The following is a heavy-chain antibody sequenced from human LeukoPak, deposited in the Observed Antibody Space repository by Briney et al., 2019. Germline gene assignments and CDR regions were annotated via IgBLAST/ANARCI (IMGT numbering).Heavy chain of an antibody. CDR3: ARQGVNWFDP. CDR2: IYYSGST. V-gene: IGHV4-59*08. Sequence: PSETLSLTCTVSGGSISSYYWSWIRQPPGKGLEWIGYIYYSGSTNYNPSLKSRVTISVDTSKNQFSLKLSSVTAADTAVYYCARQGVNWFDPWGQGTLVTVFS. J-gene: IGHJ5*02. CDR1: GGSISSYY.